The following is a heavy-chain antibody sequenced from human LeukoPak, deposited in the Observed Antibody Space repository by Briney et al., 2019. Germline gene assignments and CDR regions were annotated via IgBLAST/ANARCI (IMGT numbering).Heavy chain of an antibody. D-gene: IGHD3-3*01. J-gene: IGHJ5*02. CDR1: GYTFTSYG. V-gene: IGHV1-18*01. CDR3: ARVSLEWLFGDWFDP. CDR2: ISAYNGNT. Sequence: ASVKVSCKASGYTFTSYGIIWVRQAPGQGLEWMGWISAYNGNTNYAQKLQGRVTMTTDTSTSTAYMELRSLRSDDTAVYYCARVSLEWLFGDWFDPWGQGTLVTVSS.